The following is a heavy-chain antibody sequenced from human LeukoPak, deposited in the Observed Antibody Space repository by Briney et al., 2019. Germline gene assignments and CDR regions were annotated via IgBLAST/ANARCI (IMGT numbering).Heavy chain of an antibody. CDR3: ARADSGDYVDY. J-gene: IGHJ4*02. D-gene: IGHD4-17*01. CDR1: GGSISSYY. CDR2: IDYSGST. V-gene: IGHV4-59*01. Sequence: PSETLSLTCTVSGGSISSYYWNWIRQPPGGGLEWIGYIDYSGSTNYNPSLKSRVTISVGTSENQFSLKLSSVTAADTALYYCARADSGDYVDYWGQGTLVTVSS.